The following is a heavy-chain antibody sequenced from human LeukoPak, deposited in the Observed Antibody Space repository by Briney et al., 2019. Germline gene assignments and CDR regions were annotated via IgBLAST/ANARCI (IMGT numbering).Heavy chain of an antibody. D-gene: IGHD6-19*01. CDR1: GYTFTSYG. J-gene: IGHJ4*02. CDR3: ARDPSAVAGEYFDY. V-gene: IGHV1-18*01. Sequence: ASVKVSCKVSGYTFTSYGISWVRQAPGQGLEWLGWISAYNGNTHYAQKLQGRVTMTPDPSTSTAYMELRSLRSDDTAVYYCARDPSAVAGEYFDYWGQPTLVTDSS. CDR2: ISAYNGNT.